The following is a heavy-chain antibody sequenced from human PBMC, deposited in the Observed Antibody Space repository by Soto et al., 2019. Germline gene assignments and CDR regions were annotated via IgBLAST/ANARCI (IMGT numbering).Heavy chain of an antibody. CDR3: ARGKPSGYRFGPRNFFYYGLDV. D-gene: IGHD5-18*01. J-gene: IGHJ6*02. CDR2: IHPSGST. V-gene: IGHV4-34*01. CDR1: SWSFTDLY. Sequence: SDTLSLTCAVFSWSFTDLYWTWIRQSPETGLEWIGEIHPSGSTDYNPSLKSRLTLSLDTSKNEFSLKVASVTAADTAVYFCARGKPSGYRFGPRNFFYYGLDVWGPGTTVT.